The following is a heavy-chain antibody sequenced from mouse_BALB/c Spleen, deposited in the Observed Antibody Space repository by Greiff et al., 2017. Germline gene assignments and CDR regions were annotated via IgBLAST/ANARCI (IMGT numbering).Heavy chain of an antibody. V-gene: IGHV5-6-5*01. Sequence: DVQLVESGGGLVKPGGSLKLSCAASGFTFSSYAMSWVRQTPEKRLEWVASISSGGSTYYPDSVKGRFTISRDNARNILYLQMSSLRSEDTAMYYCARLYYGNYVYWYFDVWGAGTTVTVSS. CDR1: GFTFSSYA. J-gene: IGHJ1*01. CDR2: ISSGGST. CDR3: ARLYYGNYVYWYFDV. D-gene: IGHD2-1*01.